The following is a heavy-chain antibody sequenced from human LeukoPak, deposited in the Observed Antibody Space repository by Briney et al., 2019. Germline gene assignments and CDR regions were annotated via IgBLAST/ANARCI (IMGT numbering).Heavy chain of an antibody. D-gene: IGHD2-2*01. CDR3: AKEAYIVVVPAAADAFDI. Sequence: GGTLRLSCAASGFTFSSYGMSWVRQAPGKGLEWVSAISGSGGSTYYADSVKGRFTISRDNSKNTLYLQMNSLRAEDTAVYYCAKEAYIVVVPAAADAFDIWGQGTMVTVSS. V-gene: IGHV3-23*01. J-gene: IGHJ3*02. CDR1: GFTFSSYG. CDR2: ISGSGGST.